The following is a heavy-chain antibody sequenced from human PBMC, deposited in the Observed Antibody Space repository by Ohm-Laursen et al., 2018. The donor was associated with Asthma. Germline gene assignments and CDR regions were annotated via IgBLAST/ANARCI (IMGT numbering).Heavy chain of an antibody. CDR2: ISYDGSYQ. Sequence: SLRLSCSASGFTFRNYDMHWVRQAPGKGLERVAAISYDGSYQYYTDSVKGRFTISRDNSKNTLSLQMDSLRVEDTAIYYCAGAVEVTGVGGQGTLVTVSS. V-gene: IGHV3-30*03. CDR3: AGAVEVTGV. J-gene: IGHJ4*02. CDR1: GFTFRNYD. D-gene: IGHD3-9*01.